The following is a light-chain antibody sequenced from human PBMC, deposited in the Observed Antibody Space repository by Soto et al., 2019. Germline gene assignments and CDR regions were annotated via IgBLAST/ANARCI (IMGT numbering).Light chain of an antibody. V-gene: IGKV3-20*01. CDR1: QSVSSIY. CDR2: GAS. J-gene: IGKJ1*01. Sequence: EIVMTQSPATLSVSPGERATLSCRASQSVSSIYLAWYQQKPGQAPRLLIYGASSRATGIPDRFSGSGSGTDFTLTISRLEPEDFAVYYCQQYGSSPTWTFGQGTKVDIK. CDR3: QQYGSSPTWT.